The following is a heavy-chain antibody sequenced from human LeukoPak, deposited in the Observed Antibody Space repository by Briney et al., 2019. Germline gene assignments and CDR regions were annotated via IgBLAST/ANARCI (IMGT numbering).Heavy chain of an antibody. D-gene: IGHD5-18*01. V-gene: IGHV3-30*04. CDR2: VSIDGNTK. CDR1: GFTFSSYA. J-gene: IGHJ4*02. Sequence: GGSLRPSCAASGFTFSSYAMHWVRQAPGEGLEWLAVVSIDGNTKFYADSVKGRFTISRDNFENTVSLQVNSLRAADTAVYYCAREVYSYGLGAFDYWGQGTLVTVSS. CDR3: AREVYSYGLGAFDY.